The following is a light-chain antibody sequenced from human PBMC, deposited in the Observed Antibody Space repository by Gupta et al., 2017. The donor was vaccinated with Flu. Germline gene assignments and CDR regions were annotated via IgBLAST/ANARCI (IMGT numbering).Light chain of an antibody. CDR2: LGS. CDR3: RQALQTWIT. CDR1: QSLLHSNGYNY. J-gene: IGKJ5*01. Sequence: DIVMTQSPLSLPVTPGEPASISCRSSQSLLHSNGYNYLDWYLQKPGQSPQLLIYLGSNWASGVTDRFSGSGSGTDFTLKISRVEAEDVGVYYCRQALQTWITFGQGTRLEIK. V-gene: IGKV2-28*01.